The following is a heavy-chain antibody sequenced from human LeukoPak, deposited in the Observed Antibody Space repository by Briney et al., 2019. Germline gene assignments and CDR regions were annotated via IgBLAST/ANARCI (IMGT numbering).Heavy chain of an antibody. J-gene: IGHJ4*02. CDR1: GITLSNYV. D-gene: IGHD3-10*01. V-gene: IGHV3-23*01. Sequence: PGGSLRLSCAVSGITLSNYVMSWVRQAPGKGLEWVAGISGSGGATNYADSVKGRFTISRDNAKNTLYLQMNSLRAEDTAVYFCAKRGVVIRVILVGFHKEAYYFDSWGQGALVTVSS. CDR3: AKRGVVIRVILVGFHKEAYYFDS. CDR2: ISGSGGAT.